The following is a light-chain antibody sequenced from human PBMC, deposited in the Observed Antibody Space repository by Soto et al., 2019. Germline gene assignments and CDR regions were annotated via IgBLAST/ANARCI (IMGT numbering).Light chain of an antibody. J-gene: IGKJ5*01. CDR1: QSVGIN. CDR2: GAS. Sequence: ETVMTQSPATLSVSPGERAPLSCRASQSVGINLAWYQQKPGQAPRLLIYGASSRATGIPDRFSGSGSGTDFTLTISRLEPEDFAVYYCQQYGSSPITFGQGTRLEIK. V-gene: IGKV3-20*01. CDR3: QQYGSSPIT.